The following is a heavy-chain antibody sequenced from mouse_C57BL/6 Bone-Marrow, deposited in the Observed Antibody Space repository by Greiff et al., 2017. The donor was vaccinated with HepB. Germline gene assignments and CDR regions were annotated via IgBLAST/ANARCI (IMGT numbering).Heavy chain of an antibody. J-gene: IGHJ4*01. CDR2: INPGSGGT. V-gene: IGHV1-54*01. CDR3: ARGGYSKADYAMDY. Sequence: QVQLKESGAELVRPGTSVKVSCKASGYAFTNYLIEWVKQRPGQGLEWIGVINPGSGGTNYNEKFKGKATLTADKSSSTAYMQLSSLTSEDSAVYFCARGGYSKADYAMDYWGQGTSVTVSS. D-gene: IGHD2-5*01. CDR1: GYAFTNYL.